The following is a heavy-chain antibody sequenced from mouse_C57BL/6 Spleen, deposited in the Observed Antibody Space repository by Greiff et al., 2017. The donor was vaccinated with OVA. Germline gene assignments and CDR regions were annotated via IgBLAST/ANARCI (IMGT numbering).Heavy chain of an antibody. CDR2: ISSGGSYT. V-gene: IGHV5-6*02. D-gene: IGHD2-5*01. CDR3: ARHYSNYAMDY. CDR1: GFTFSSYG. Sequence: DVMLVESGGDLVKPGGSLKLSCAASGFTFSSYGMSWVRQTPDKRLEWVATISSGGSYTYYPDSVKGRFTISRDNAKNTLYLQMSSLKSEDTAMYYCARHYSNYAMDYWGQGTSVTVSS. J-gene: IGHJ4*01.